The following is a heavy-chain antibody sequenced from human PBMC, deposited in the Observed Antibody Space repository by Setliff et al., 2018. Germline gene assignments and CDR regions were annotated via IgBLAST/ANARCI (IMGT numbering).Heavy chain of an antibody. CDR3: ARAPPPYDSSGYYPREDYFDY. CDR2: ISAYNGNT. D-gene: IGHD3-22*01. V-gene: IGHV1-18*01. J-gene: IGHJ4*02. Sequence: SVKVSCKASGYTFTSYGISWVRQAPGQGLEWMGWISAYNGNTNYAQKLQGRVTMTTDTSTSTAYMELRSLRSDDTAVYYCARAPPPYDSSGYYPREDYFDYWGQGTLVTVSS. CDR1: GYTFTSYG.